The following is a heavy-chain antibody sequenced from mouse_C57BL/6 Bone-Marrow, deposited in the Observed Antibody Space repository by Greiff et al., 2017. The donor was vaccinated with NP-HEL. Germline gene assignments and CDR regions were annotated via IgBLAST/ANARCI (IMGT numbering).Heavy chain of an antibody. V-gene: IGHV1-81*01. D-gene: IGHD3-2*02. Sequence: QVHVKQSGAELARPGASVKLSCKASGYTFTSYGISWVKQRTGQGLEWIGEIYPRSGNTYYNEKFKGKATLTADKSSSTAYMELRSLTSEDSAVYFCAWQLRLRGFAYWGQGTLVTVSA. CDR3: AWQLRLRGFAY. CDR2: IYPRSGNT. CDR1: GYTFTSYG. J-gene: IGHJ3*01.